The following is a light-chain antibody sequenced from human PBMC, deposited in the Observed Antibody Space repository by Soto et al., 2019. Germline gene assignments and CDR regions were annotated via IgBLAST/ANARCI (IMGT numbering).Light chain of an antibody. CDR3: QQRSNWPIT. CDR2: DAS. V-gene: IGKV3-11*01. J-gene: IGKJ5*01. Sequence: EIVFTQSPATLSLSPGERATLSCSAGRSVTIFLAWYQQKPGQAPRLLIYDASNRATGVPARFSGSGSGTDFTLTITSLEPEDSAVYYCQQRSNWPITFGQGTRLEIK. CDR1: RSVTIF.